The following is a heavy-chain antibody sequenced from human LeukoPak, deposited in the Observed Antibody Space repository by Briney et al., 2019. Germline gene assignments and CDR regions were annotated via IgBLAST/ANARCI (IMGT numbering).Heavy chain of an antibody. J-gene: IGHJ4*02. CDR3: ARGDYDILTGSFDY. CDR1: GYSFTDYY. Sequence: ASVKVSCKTSGYSFTDYYMHWVRQAPGQGLEWMGWINPNSGGTNYAQKFQGRVTMTRDTSISTAYMELSRLRSDDTAVYYCARGDYDILTGSFDYWGQGTLVTVSS. V-gene: IGHV1-2*02. CDR2: INPNSGGT. D-gene: IGHD3-9*01.